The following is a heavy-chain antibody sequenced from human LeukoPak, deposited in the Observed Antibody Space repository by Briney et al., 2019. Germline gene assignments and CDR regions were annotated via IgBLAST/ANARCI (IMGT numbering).Heavy chain of an antibody. CDR3: AKGSQESPRTILDAFDI. V-gene: IGHV3-23*01. Sequence: AGGSLRLSCAASGFTFNSHAMSWVRQAPGKGLEWVSTLSGSAFTYYADSVKGRFTISRDTSKNTLFLDMNTLRVEGTAVYYCAKGSQESPRTILDAFDIWGQGTMVSVSS. D-gene: IGHD1-1*01. CDR2: LSGSAFT. J-gene: IGHJ3*02. CDR1: GFTFNSHA.